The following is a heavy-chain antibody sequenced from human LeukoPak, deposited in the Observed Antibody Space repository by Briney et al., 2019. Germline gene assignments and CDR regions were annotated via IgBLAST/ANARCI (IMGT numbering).Heavy chain of an antibody. D-gene: IGHD1-7*01. J-gene: IGHJ4*01. CDR1: GGSISNYF. CDR2: IFDDGGRT. V-gene: IGHV4-59*12. Sequence: SETLSLTCTVSGGSISNYFWTWIRRPPGRGLEWIGYIFDDGGRTTYNPSFGNRVSMSVDMSKNQFSLKLSSATAADTATYYCGRHGLPDWNYDYWGHGTLVTVSS. CDR3: GRHGLPDWNYDY.